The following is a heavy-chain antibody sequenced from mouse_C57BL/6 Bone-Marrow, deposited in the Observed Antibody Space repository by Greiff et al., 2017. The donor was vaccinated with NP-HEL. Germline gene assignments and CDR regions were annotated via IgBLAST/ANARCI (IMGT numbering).Heavy chain of an antibody. Sequence: QVHVKQSGAELVKPGASVKISCKASGYEFSNYWMNWVKQRPGKGLEWIGQIYPGDGDPNYNGKFKDKATLTADKSSSTAYMQLSRLTSKDSAVYFCARGAYWGQGTLVTVSA. CDR1: GYEFSNYW. CDR3: ARGAY. J-gene: IGHJ3*01. CDR2: IYPGDGDP. V-gene: IGHV1-80*01.